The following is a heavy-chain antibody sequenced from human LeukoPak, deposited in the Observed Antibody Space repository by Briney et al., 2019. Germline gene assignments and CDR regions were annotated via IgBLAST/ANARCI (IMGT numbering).Heavy chain of an antibody. CDR3: AKDIVLFGSMNDY. CDR2: IRYDGSNK. CDR1: GFTFSSYG. D-gene: IGHD2-21*01. J-gene: IGHJ4*02. V-gene: IGHV3-30*02. Sequence: GGSLRLSCAPSGFTFSSYGMHWVRQAPGKGLEWVAFIRYDGSNKYYADSVKGRFTISRDNSKNTLYLQMNSLRAEDTAVYCCAKDIVLFGSMNDYWGQGTLVTVSS.